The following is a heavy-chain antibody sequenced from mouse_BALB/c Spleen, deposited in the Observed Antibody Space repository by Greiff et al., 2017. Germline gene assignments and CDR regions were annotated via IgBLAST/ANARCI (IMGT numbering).Heavy chain of an antibody. J-gene: IGHJ4*01. CDR1: GYTFTSYW. CDR3: ARGDYDYAYAMDY. D-gene: IGHD2-4*01. Sequence: VHLVESGAELAKPGASVKMSCKASGYTFTSYWMHWVKQRPGQGLEWIGYINPSTGYTEYNQKFKDKATLTADKSSSTAYMQLSSLTSEDSAVYYCARGDYDYAYAMDYWGQGTSVTVSS. V-gene: IGHV1-7*01. CDR2: INPSTGYT.